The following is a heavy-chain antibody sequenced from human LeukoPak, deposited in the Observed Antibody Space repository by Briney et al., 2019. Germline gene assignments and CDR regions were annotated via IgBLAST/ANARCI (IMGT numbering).Heavy chain of an antibody. V-gene: IGHV3-48*01. CDR2: ISSSSSTI. CDR3: ARDDYGDYIQFDY. D-gene: IGHD4-17*01. CDR1: GFTFNSYA. Sequence: LPGGSLRLSCAASGFTFNSYAMHWVRQAPGKGLEWVSYISSSSSTICYADSVKGRFTISRDNAKNSLYLQMNSLRAEDTAVYYCARDDYGDYIQFDYWGQGTLVTVSS. J-gene: IGHJ4*02.